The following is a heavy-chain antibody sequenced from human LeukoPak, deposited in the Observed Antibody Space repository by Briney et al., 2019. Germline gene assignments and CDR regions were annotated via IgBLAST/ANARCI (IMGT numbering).Heavy chain of an antibody. D-gene: IGHD2-8*01. CDR2: IIPIFGTA. V-gene: IGHV1-69*05. J-gene: IGHJ5*02. CDR1: GGTFSSYA. CDR3: ARDLGCTNGVCYGYWFDH. Sequence: GASVKVSCKASGGTFSSYAISWVRQAPGQGLEWMGRIIPIFGTANYAQKFQGRVTITTDESTSTAYMELSSLRSEDTAVYYCARDLGCTNGVCYGYWFDHWGQGTLVTVSS.